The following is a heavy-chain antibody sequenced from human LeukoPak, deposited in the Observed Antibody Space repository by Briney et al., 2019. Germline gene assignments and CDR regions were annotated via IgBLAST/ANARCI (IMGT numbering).Heavy chain of an antibody. Sequence: GGSLRLSCAASGFTFTNYWMSWARQAPGKGLELVANIKQDRSEKYYVDSVKGRFTISRDNAKNSLYLQMNSLRAEDTAVYYCARLREIPVFGVVTKSTSYFDYWGQGTLVTVSS. CDR2: IKQDRSEK. D-gene: IGHD3-3*01. CDR1: GFTFTNYW. CDR3: ARLREIPVFGVVTKSTSYFDY. V-gene: IGHV3-7*01. J-gene: IGHJ4*02.